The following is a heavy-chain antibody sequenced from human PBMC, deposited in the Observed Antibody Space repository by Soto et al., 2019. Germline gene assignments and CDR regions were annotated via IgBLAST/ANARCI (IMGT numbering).Heavy chain of an antibody. Sequence: QPGGSLRLSCAASGFTFSSYAMSWVRQAPGKGLEWVSAISGSGGSTYYADSVKGRFTISRDNSKNTLYLQMNSLRAEDTAVYYCAKDYRYQDSSSWYIAYWGQGTLVTVSS. J-gene: IGHJ4*02. CDR3: AKDYRYQDSSSWYIAY. D-gene: IGHD6-13*01. V-gene: IGHV3-23*01. CDR1: GFTFSSYA. CDR2: ISGSGGST.